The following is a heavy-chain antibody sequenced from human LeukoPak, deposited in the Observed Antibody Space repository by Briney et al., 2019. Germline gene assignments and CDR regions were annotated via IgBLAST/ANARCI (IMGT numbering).Heavy chain of an antibody. CDR1: GFTFRSYW. CDR2: INHDRSVK. CDR3: ATSRDSSGVD. J-gene: IGHJ4*02. Sequence: PGGSLKLSRAASGFTFRSYWMSWVGQAPGKGLEWVANINHDRSVKYYLDSVKGRFTISRDNAKNSLYLQMNSLRAEDTAVYYCATSRDSSGVDWGQGNLVTVSS. V-gene: IGHV3-7*01. D-gene: IGHD3-22*01.